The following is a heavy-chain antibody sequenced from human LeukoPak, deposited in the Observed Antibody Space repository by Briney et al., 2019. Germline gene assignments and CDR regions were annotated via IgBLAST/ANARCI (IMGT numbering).Heavy chain of an antibody. D-gene: IGHD3-10*01. CDR1: GGSISRYN. CDR2: IYYSGGT. Sequence: SEPQTLTSTVSGGSISRYNCSWIRQPAGKGQERIGYIYYSGGTNYSPSLKSRVTISVDTSKNQFSLKLSSVNAADTAVYYCARGGSYCYYVLDVWGQGTTVTVSS. J-gene: IGHJ6*02. CDR3: ARGGSYCYYVLDV. V-gene: IGHV4-59*01.